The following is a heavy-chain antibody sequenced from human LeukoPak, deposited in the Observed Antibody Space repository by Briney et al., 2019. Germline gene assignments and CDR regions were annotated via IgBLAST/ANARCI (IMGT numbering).Heavy chain of an antibody. V-gene: IGHV3-21*01. D-gene: IGHD3-22*01. J-gene: IGHJ4*02. Sequence: GGSLRLSCAASGFTFSSYSMNWVRQAPGKGLEGVSSISSSSSYIYYADSVKGRFTISRDNAKNSLYLQMNSLRAEDTAVYYCARDYYDSSGYPLNFDYWGQGTLVTVSS. CDR3: ARDYYDSSGYPLNFDY. CDR2: ISSSSSYI. CDR1: GFTFSSYS.